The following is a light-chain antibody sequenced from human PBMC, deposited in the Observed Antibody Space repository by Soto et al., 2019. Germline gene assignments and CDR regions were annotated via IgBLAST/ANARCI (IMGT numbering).Light chain of an antibody. CDR3: GSYSTSTTLPYV. J-gene: IGLJ1*01. CDR2: EVS. CDR1: RSDVVDSKY. Sequence: QSALTQPASVSGAPGQSIIVSCTGTRSDVVDSKYVSWFQHHPDKAPKLIIYEVSRRPIGVSYRFSGSKSGNTASLTISGLQAEDEADYYCGSYSTSTTLPYVFGTGTKLTVL. V-gene: IGLV2-14*01.